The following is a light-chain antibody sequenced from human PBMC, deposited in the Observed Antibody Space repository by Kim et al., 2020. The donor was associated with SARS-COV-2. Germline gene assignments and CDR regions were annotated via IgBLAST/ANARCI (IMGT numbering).Light chain of an antibody. Sequence: SGSLGEGATLSCRASQTINSDLAWYQQVPGRPPRLLMHSASTRAAGSPVRVSGSGSGTEYTLTISSLQSEDFAVYYCQQYNKWPYTFGQGTKLEI. J-gene: IGKJ2*01. CDR2: SAS. CDR1: QTINSD. V-gene: IGKV3-15*01. CDR3: QQYNKWPYT.